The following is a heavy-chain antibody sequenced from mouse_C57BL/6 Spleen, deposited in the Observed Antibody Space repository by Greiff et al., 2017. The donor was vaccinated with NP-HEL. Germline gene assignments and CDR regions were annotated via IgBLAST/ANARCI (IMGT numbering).Heavy chain of an antibody. J-gene: IGHJ1*03. V-gene: IGHV3-6*01. D-gene: IGHD1-1*01. CDR1: GYSITSGYY. CDR3: ARDRHGSSYWYFDV. CDR2: ISYDGSN. Sequence: EVKLVESGPGLVKPSQSLSLTCSVTGYSITSGYYWNWIRQFPGNKLEWMGYISYDGSNNYNPSLKNRISITRDTSKNQFFLKLNSVTTEDTATYYCARDRHGSSYWYFDVWGTGTTVTVSS.